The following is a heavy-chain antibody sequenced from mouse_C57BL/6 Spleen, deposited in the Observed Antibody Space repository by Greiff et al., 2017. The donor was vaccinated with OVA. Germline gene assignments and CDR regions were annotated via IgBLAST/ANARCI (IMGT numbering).Heavy chain of an antibody. CDR1: GFTFSSYA. Sequence: EVKLMESGGGLVKPGGSLKLSCAASGFTFSSYAMSWVRQTPEKRLEWVATISDGGSYTYYPDNVKGRFTISRDNAKNNLYLQMSHLKSEDTAMYYCAREGYLAYWGQGTLVTVSA. D-gene: IGHD3-1*01. J-gene: IGHJ3*01. V-gene: IGHV5-4*01. CDR2: ISDGGSYT. CDR3: AREGYLAY.